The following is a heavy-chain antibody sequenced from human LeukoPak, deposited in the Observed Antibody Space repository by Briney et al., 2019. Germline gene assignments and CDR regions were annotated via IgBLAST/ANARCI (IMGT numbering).Heavy chain of an antibody. Sequence: SVKVSCKASGGTFSSYAISWVRQAPGQGLEWMGGIIPIFGTANYAQKSQGRVTITADKSTSTAYMELSSLRSEDTAVYYCASLDCSSTCCYAFSRIYYYYGMDVWGKGTTVTVSS. J-gene: IGHJ6*04. D-gene: IGHD2-2*01. CDR3: ASLDCSSTCCYAFSRIYYYYGMDV. CDR1: GGTFSSYA. CDR2: IIPIFGTA. V-gene: IGHV1-69*06.